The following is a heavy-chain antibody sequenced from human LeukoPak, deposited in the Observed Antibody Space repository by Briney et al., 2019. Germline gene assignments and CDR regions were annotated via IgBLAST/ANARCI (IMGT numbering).Heavy chain of an antibody. D-gene: IGHD2-21*01. CDR1: GGSFSGNY. CDR3: ARGLSYRGTDMDL. CDR2: INHGGST. V-gene: IGHV4-34*01. Sequence: SETLSLTCAVDGGSFSGNYWSWIRQPPGKGLEWIGEINHGGSTNYNPSLKSRATISVDTSKNQFSLKLSSVTAADTAVYYRARGLSYRGTDMDLWGKGTTVTVSS. J-gene: IGHJ6*03.